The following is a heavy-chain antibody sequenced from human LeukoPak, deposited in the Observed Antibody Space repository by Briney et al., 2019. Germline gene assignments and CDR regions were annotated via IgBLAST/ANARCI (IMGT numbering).Heavy chain of an antibody. CDR3: AREGGPYRPLDY. CDR1: GGSITNTNY. Sequence: SETPSLTCGVSGGSITNTNYWTWVRQPPGKGLEWIGEVNLQGSTNYNPSLMGRVAIAVDMSENHISLQLTSVTAADTAVYYCAREGGPYRPLDYSGQGTLVTVSS. V-gene: IGHV4-4*02. CDR2: VNLQGST. J-gene: IGHJ4*02.